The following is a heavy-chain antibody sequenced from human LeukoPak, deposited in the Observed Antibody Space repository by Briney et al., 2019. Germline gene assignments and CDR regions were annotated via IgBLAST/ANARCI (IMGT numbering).Heavy chain of an antibody. Sequence: SETLSLTCTVSGGSISSYYWSWIRQPPGKGLEWIGYIYYSGSTNYNPSLKSRVTISVDTSKNQFSLKLSSVTAADTAVYYCARGPFYSSGWYRAREFDYWGQGTLVTVSS. CDR2: IYYSGST. J-gene: IGHJ4*02. V-gene: IGHV4-59*12. D-gene: IGHD6-19*01. CDR3: ARGPFYSSGWYRAREFDY. CDR1: GGSISSYY.